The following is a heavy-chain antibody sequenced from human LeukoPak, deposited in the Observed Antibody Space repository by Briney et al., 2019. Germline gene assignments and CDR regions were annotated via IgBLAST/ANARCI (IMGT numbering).Heavy chain of an antibody. D-gene: IGHD6-13*01. V-gene: IGHV3-30*04. J-gene: IGHJ6*03. Sequence: PGGSLRLSCAASGFTFGSYAMHWVRQAPGKGLEWVAVISYDGSNKYYADSVKGRFTISRDNSKNTLYLQMNSLRAEDTAVYYCARSGGSSSLYYYYYMDVWGKGTTVTVSS. CDR1: GFTFGSYA. CDR2: ISYDGSNK. CDR3: ARSGGSSSLYYYYYMDV.